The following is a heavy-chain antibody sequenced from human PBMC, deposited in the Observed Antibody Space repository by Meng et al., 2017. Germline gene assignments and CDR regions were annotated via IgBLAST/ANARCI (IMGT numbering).Heavy chain of an antibody. CDR1: GFTFSSYG. CDR3: ARGLSTTYWYFDL. J-gene: IGHJ2*01. CDR2: IWYDGSNK. V-gene: IGHV3-33*01. D-gene: IGHD2/OR15-2a*01. Sequence: QVYLVESGGGVVQPGRSLRLSCAASGFTFSSYGMHWVRQAPGKGLEWVAVIWYDGSNKYYADSVKGRFTISRDNSKNTLYLQMNSLRAEDTAVYYCARGLSTTYWYFDLWGRGTLVTVSS.